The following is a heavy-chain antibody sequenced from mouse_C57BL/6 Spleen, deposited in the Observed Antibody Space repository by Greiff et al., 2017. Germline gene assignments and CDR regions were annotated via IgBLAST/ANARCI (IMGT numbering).Heavy chain of an antibody. Sequence: EVQLQQSGPELVKPGASVKIPCKASGYTFTDYNMDWVKQSHGKSLEWIGDINPNNGGTIYNQKFKGKATLTVDKSSSTAYMELRSLTSEDTAVYYCARVYYSNHYYAMDYWGQGTSVTVSS. CDR3: ARVYYSNHYYAMDY. V-gene: IGHV1-18*01. CDR2: INPNNGGT. CDR1: GYTFTDYN. D-gene: IGHD2-5*01. J-gene: IGHJ4*01.